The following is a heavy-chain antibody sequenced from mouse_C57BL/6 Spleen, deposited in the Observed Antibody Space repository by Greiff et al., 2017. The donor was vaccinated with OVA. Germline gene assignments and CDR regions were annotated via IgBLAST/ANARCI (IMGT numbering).Heavy chain of an antibody. Sequence: VQLQQSGAELVKPGASVKMSCKASGYTFTSYWITWVRQRPGQGLEWIGDIYPGSGSTNYNEKFKSKATLTVDTSSITAYMQLSSLTSEDSAVYYCARDWDYYGSGRWYFDVWGTGTTVTVSS. CDR1: GYTFTSYW. CDR3: ARDWDYYGSGRWYFDV. V-gene: IGHV1-55*01. CDR2: IYPGSGST. J-gene: IGHJ1*03. D-gene: IGHD1-1*01.